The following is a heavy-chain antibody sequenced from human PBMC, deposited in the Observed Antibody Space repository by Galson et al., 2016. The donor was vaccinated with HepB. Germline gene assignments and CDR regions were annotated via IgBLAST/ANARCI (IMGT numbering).Heavy chain of an antibody. CDR3: ARVPRGGDRFDP. D-gene: IGHD3-16*01. Sequence: LRLSCAASGFTFSSHAMSWVRQAPGKGLEWVSSISITGDDTFYADSVKGRFTISRDNSKNTVCLQMNSLRAEDTAVYYCARVPRGGDRFDPWGQGTLVTVSS. CDR1: GFTFSSHA. J-gene: IGHJ5*02. CDR2: ISITGDDT. V-gene: IGHV3-23*01.